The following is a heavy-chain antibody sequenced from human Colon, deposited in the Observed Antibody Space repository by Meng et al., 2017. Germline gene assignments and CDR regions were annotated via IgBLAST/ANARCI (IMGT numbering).Heavy chain of an antibody. D-gene: IGHD5-18*01. CDR1: GFTFSSYA. CDR2: ISYDGSNE. Sequence: GESLKISCAASGFTFSSYAMHWVRQAPGKGLEWVAVISYDGSNEYYADSVKGRFTISRDNYKNTLYLQMNSLRTEGTAVYYCERGKYRSTDWGQGTLVTVSS. V-gene: IGHV3-30*01. CDR3: ERGKYRSTD. J-gene: IGHJ4*02.